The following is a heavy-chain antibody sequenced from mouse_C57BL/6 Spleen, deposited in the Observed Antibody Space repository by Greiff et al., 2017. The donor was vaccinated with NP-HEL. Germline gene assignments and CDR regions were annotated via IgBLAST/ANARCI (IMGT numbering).Heavy chain of an antibody. D-gene: IGHD2-4*01. CDR1: GYTFTSYW. Sequence: QVQLQQPGAELVKPGASVKMSCKASGYTFTSYWITWVKQRPGQGLEWIGDIYPGSGSTNYNEKFKSKATLTVDTSSSTAYMQLSSLTSEDSAVYYCARSRDYHWYFDVWGTGTTVTVSS. J-gene: IGHJ1*03. V-gene: IGHV1-55*01. CDR2: IYPGSGST. CDR3: ARSRDYHWYFDV.